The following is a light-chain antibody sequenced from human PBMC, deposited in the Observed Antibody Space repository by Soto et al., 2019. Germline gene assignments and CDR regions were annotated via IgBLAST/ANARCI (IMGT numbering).Light chain of an antibody. CDR3: QTYDSSLSGSYV. Sequence: QALLAPPPPMSWGPREGGTISRSGGSPKNGAGYDVYWYQQLPGTAPKLLIYGNSYRPSGVPDRFSGSKSGTSASLAITGLQAEDEADYYCQTYDSSLSGSYVFGTGTKVTVL. J-gene: IGLJ1*01. V-gene: IGLV1-40*01. CDR2: GNS. CDR1: SPKNGAGYD.